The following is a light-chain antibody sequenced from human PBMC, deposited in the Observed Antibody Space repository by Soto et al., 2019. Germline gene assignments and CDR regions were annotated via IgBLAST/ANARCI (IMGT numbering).Light chain of an antibody. Sequence: EIVMTQSPATLSVSPGERATLSCRASQSVSSNLAWYQQKPGQAPRLLIYGASTRATGIPARFIGSGSGTEFTLTISSLQSADFAVYYCQQYNNWWTFGQGTKVEIK. CDR3: QQYNNWWT. J-gene: IGKJ1*01. V-gene: IGKV3-15*01. CDR2: GAS. CDR1: QSVSSN.